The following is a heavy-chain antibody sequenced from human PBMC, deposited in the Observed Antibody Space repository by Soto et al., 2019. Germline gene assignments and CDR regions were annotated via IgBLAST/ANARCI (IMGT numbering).Heavy chain of an antibody. Sequence: GGSLRLSCAASGFSFSTYGMHWVRQAPGKGLEWVAFISNDGSNKYYADSVKGRFTISRDNSMDTVYLQMNSLRSEDTAVYYCAKDQGSSWYEIDYWGQGTLVTVSS. CDR3: AKDQGSSWYEIDY. CDR2: ISNDGSNK. J-gene: IGHJ4*02. V-gene: IGHV3-30*18. D-gene: IGHD6-13*01. CDR1: GFSFSTYG.